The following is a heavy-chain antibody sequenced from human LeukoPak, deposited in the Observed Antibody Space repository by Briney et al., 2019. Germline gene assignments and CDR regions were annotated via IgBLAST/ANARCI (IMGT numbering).Heavy chain of an antibody. CDR3: AKGSLRPYDWRFDP. Sequence: GGSLRLSCAASGFTFSSYGMHWVRQAPGKGLEWVAVISYDGSNKYYADSVKGRFTISRDNSKNTLYLQMNSLRAEDTAVYYCAKGSLRPYDWRFDPWGQGTLVTVSS. CDR2: ISYDGSNK. V-gene: IGHV3-30*18. J-gene: IGHJ5*02. CDR1: GFTFSSYG. D-gene: IGHD3-3*01.